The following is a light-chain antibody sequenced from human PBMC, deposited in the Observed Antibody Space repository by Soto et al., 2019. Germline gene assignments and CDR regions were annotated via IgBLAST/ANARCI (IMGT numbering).Light chain of an antibody. CDR1: QSVSSSY. V-gene: IGKV3-20*01. CDR3: QQYGSSPWT. J-gene: IGKJ1*01. Sequence: EVVLTQCPGTLSLSPGERATLSCRAIQSVSSSYLAWYQQKPGQAPRLLIYGASSRATGIPDRFSGSGSGTDFTLTISRMEPEDFAVYYCQQYGSSPWTFGQGTKVDIK. CDR2: GAS.